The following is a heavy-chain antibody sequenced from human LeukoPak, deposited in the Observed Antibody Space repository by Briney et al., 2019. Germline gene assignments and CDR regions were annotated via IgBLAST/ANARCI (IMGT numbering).Heavy chain of an antibody. CDR3: TRRGKVSKVKSSGYYADY. CDR2: IYPGDSDT. Sequence: GESLKISCKGFGYSFTNYWIVWVRQMPGKGLEWMGIIYPGDSDTRYNPSFQGQVTISADKSISTAYLQWSSLKASDTAMYYCTRRGKVSKVKSSGYYADYWGQGTLVTVSS. J-gene: IGHJ4*02. CDR1: GYSFTNYW. D-gene: IGHD3-22*01. V-gene: IGHV5-51*01.